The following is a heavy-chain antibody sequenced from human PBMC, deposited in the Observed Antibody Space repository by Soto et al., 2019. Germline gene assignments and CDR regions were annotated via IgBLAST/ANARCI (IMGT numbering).Heavy chain of an antibody. J-gene: IGHJ6*02. D-gene: IGHD2-15*01. CDR2: IIPIFGTG. CDR1: GGTFSSYA. CDR3: ARVVAATNYYYYGMDV. Sequence: QVQLVQSGAEVKKPGSSVKVSCKASGGTFSSYAISWVRQAPGQGLEWMGGIIPIFGTGNYAQKFQGRVTITADESTSTAYRELSSLRSEDTAVYYCARVVAATNYYYYGMDVWGQGTTVTVSS. V-gene: IGHV1-69*01.